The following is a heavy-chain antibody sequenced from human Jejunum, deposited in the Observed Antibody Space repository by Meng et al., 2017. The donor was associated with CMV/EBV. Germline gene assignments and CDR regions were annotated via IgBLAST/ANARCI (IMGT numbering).Heavy chain of an antibody. CDR2: IIGGRST. CDR3: ARFGTYYDFFSGLIPQVGYFDY. D-gene: IGHD3-3*01. J-gene: IGHJ4*03. CDR1: YG. Sequence: YGMSWVSQAPGTGLEGVSGIIGGRSTSYADSVKGRFTISRDTSKNPLYLPLNSLRAEDTAVYYCARFGTYYDFFSGLIPQVGYFDYWGQGTLVTVSS. V-gene: IGHV3-23*01.